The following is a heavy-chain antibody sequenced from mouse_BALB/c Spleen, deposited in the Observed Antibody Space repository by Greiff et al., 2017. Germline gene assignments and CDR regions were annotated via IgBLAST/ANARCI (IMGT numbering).Heavy chain of an antibody. CDR1: GFTFSSYA. CDR2: ISSGGSYT. CDR3: ARRAYYYGTLYYFDY. J-gene: IGHJ2*01. V-gene: IGHV5-9-4*01. D-gene: IGHD1-1*01. Sequence: EVKVVESGGGLVKPGGSLKLSCAASGFTFSSYAMSWVRQSPEKRLEWVAEISSGGSYTYYPDTVTGRFTISRDNAKNTLYLEMSSLRSEDTAMYYCARRAYYYGTLYYFDYWGQGTTLTVSS.